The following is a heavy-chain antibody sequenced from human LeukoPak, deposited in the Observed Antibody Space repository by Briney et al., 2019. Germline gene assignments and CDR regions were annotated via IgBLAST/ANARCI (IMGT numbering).Heavy chain of an antibody. Sequence: ASVKVSCKASGYTFTSYGISWVRQAPGQGLEWMGWISAYNGNTNCAQKLQGRVTMTTDTSTRTAYMELRSLRSEDTAVYYCATESYSGSYLYAFDIWGQGTMVTVSS. CDR1: GYTFTSYG. CDR2: ISAYNGNT. J-gene: IGHJ3*02. V-gene: IGHV1-18*01. D-gene: IGHD1-26*01. CDR3: ATESYSGSYLYAFDI.